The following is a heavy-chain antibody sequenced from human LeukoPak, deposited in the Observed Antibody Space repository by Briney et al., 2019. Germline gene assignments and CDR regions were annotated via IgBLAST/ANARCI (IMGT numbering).Heavy chain of an antibody. Sequence: SVKDSCKASGGIFSSYGFNWVRQAPGQGLEWMGGIIPMFGATNYAQKFQDRVAVTTDESSSTAYMELSSLRSEDTAVYYCARGSYSDYIFDYWGQGTLVTVSS. V-gene: IGHV1-69*05. CDR2: IIPMFGAT. CDR3: ARGSYSDYIFDY. CDR1: GGIFSSYG. J-gene: IGHJ4*02. D-gene: IGHD4-11*01.